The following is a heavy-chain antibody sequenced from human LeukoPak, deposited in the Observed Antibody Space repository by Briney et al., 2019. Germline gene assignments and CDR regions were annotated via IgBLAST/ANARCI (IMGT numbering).Heavy chain of an antibody. D-gene: IGHD1-26*01. CDR1: GGSVSSYY. J-gene: IGHJ4*02. Sequence: PSETLSLTCTVSGGSVSSYYWSWIRQPPGKGLEWIGYIYYGGSTNYNPSLKSRVTISVDTSKNQFSLKLSSVTAADTAVYYCARQKRVRSLYYFDYWGQGTLVTVSS. CDR2: IYYGGST. CDR3: ARQKRVRSLYYFDY. V-gene: IGHV4-59*08.